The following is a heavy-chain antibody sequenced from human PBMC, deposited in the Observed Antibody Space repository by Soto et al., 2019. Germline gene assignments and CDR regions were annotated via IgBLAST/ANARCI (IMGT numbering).Heavy chain of an antibody. D-gene: IGHD3-3*01. V-gene: IGHV4-4*07. Sequence: QVPLQDSGPGLVKPWEPLSLTCGVFGGTISGYYWTWIRQPPGKGLAWIGRIYSSGNTKYNPSLQSRVTMSLDTSNNQFSLRLTSVTAADTAVYYCARGQRFSDWFDPWGQGTLVTVSS. CDR2: IYSSGNT. J-gene: IGHJ5*02. CDR1: GGTISGYY. CDR3: ARGQRFSDWFDP.